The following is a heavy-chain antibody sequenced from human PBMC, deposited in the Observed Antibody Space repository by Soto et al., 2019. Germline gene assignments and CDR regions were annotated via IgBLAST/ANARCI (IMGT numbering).Heavy chain of an antibody. CDR2: IKQDGSEK. Sequence: GGSLRLSCAASGFTCSSYWMSWVRQAPGKGLEWVANIKQDGSEKYYVDSVKGRFTIPRDNAKNSLYLQMNSLRAEDTAVYYCARKGYCTNGVCYSTPYYFDYWGQGTLVTVSS. CDR1: GFTCSSYW. D-gene: IGHD2-8*01. J-gene: IGHJ4*02. CDR3: ARKGYCTNGVCYSTPYYFDY. V-gene: IGHV3-7*01.